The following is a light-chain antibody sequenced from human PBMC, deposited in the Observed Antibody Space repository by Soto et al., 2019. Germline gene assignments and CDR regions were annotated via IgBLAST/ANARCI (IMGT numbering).Light chain of an antibody. CDR2: EVN. Sequence: QSVLTQPASVSGSPGQSITISCTGTSSDIGGYDYVSWYQQHPGKAPKLMIYEVNNRPSGVSNRFSGSKSGNTASLTISGLQPEDEADYYCCSYTSGTTVVFGGGTKVTVL. V-gene: IGLV2-14*01. CDR3: CSYTSGTTVV. J-gene: IGLJ2*01. CDR1: SSDIGGYDY.